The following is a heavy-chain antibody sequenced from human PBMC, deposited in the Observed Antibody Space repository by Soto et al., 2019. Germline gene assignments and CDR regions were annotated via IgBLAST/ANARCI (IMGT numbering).Heavy chain of an antibody. CDR3: ARATVVAAHYYYYGMDV. V-gene: IGHV4-59*01. J-gene: IGHJ6*02. CDR1: GGSISSYY. D-gene: IGHD2-15*01. Sequence: SETLSLTCTVSGGSISSYYWSWIRQPPGKGLEWIGYIYYSGSTNYNPSLKSRVTISVDTSKNQFSLKLSSVTAADTAVYYCARATVVAAHYYYYGMDVWGQGTTVTVSS. CDR2: IYYSGST.